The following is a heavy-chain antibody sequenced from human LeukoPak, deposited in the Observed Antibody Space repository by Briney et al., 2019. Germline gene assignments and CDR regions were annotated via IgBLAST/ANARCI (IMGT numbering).Heavy chain of an antibody. CDR2: IYYSGST. J-gene: IGHJ4*02. Sequence: PSETLSLTCTVSGGSISGCYWSWIRQPPGKGLEWIGYIYYSGSTSYNPSLKSRVTISVDTSKNQFSLKLSSVTAADTAVYYCARGGLRTFDYWGQGTLVTVSS. CDR1: GGSISGCY. CDR3: ARGGLRTFDY. V-gene: IGHV4-59*01. D-gene: IGHD2-15*01.